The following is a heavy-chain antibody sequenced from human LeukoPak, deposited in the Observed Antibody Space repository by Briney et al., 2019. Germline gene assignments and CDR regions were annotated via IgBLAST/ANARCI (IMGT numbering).Heavy chain of an antibody. J-gene: IGHJ4*02. D-gene: IGHD5-18*01. Sequence: GGSLRLSCAASGFTFSNYAMRWVRQAPGKGLEWVSGISGSGDSTYYADSVKGRFTISRDNSKNTLYLQMNSLRAEDTAVYYCAKRIQSAMATGYWGQGTLVTVSS. CDR3: AKRIQSAMATGY. CDR2: ISGSGDST. V-gene: IGHV3-23*01. CDR1: GFTFSNYA.